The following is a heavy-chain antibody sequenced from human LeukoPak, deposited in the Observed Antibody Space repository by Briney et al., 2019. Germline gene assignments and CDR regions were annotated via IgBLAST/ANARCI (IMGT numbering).Heavy chain of an antibody. CDR1: GGSISSGGYY. D-gene: IGHD6-19*01. CDR2: IYYSGST. V-gene: IGHV4-61*08. CDR3: ARGGGVAGTPYNPYDY. J-gene: IGHJ4*02. Sequence: SETLSLTCTVSGGSISSGGYYWSWIRQHPGKGLEWIGYIYYSGSTNYNPSLKSRVTISVDTSKNQFSLKLSSVTAADTAVYYCARGGGVAGTPYNPYDYWGQGTLVTVSS.